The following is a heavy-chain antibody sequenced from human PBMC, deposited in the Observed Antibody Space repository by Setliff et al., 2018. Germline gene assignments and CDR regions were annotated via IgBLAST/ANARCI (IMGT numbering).Heavy chain of an antibody. CDR2: IYYGGSA. Sequence: SETLSLTCTVSGGSISSSNYYWGWIRQPPGKGLEWIGNIYYGGSAYYNPSLKSPVTISVDTSKNQFSLKLSSVTAADTAMYYCARILGYCSGGSCYVPYWGQGTLVTVSS. CDR1: GGSISSSNYY. CDR3: ARILGYCSGGSCYVPY. D-gene: IGHD2-15*01. V-gene: IGHV4-39*07. J-gene: IGHJ4*02.